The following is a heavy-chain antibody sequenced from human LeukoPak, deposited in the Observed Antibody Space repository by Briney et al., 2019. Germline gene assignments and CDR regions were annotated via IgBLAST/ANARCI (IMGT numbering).Heavy chain of an antibody. CDR3: AILNYDILTGYNYYYMDV. J-gene: IGHJ6*03. V-gene: IGHV1-8*03. D-gene: IGHD3-9*01. Sequence: ASVKVSCKASGYTFSDYYMHWVRQAPGQGLEWMGWINPNSGNTGYAQKFQGRVTITRNTSISTAYMELSSLRSEDTAVYYCAILNYDILTGYNYYYMDVWGKGTTVTVSS. CDR2: INPNSGNT. CDR1: GYTFSDYY.